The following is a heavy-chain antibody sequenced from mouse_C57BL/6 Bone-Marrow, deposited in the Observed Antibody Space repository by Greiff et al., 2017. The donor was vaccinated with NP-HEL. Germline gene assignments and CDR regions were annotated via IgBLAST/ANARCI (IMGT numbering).Heavy chain of an antibody. CDR1: GYTFTDYY. CDR3: ARGDYYGSSSCFAY. J-gene: IGHJ3*01. Sequence: QVQLQQSGAELVRPGASVKLSCKASGYTFTDYYINWVKQRPGQGLEWIARIYPGSGNTYYNEKFKGKATLTAEKSSSTAYMQLSSLTSEDSAVYFCARGDYYGSSSCFAYWGQGTLVTVSA. CDR2: IYPGSGNT. V-gene: IGHV1-76*01. D-gene: IGHD1-1*01.